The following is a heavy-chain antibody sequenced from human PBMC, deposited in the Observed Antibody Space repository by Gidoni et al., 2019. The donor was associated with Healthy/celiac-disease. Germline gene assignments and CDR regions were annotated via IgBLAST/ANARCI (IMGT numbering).Heavy chain of an antibody. D-gene: IGHD5-12*01. CDR3: ARAPSYSGYDLGDFDY. V-gene: IGHV3-74*01. Sequence: EVQLVESGGGLVQPGGSLRLSCAASGFTFSSYWMHWGRQAPGKGLVWVSRINSDGSSTSYADSGKGRFTISRDNAKNTLYLQMNSLRAEDTAVYYCARAPSYSGYDLGDFDYWGQGTLVTVSS. J-gene: IGHJ4*02. CDR1: GFTFSSYW. CDR2: INSDGSST.